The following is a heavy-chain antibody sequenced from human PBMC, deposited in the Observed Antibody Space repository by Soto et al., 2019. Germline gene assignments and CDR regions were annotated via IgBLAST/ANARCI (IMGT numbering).Heavy chain of an antibody. CDR1: GGSISSYY. Sequence: SETLSLTCTVSGGSISSYYWSWIRQPAGKGLEWIGRIYTSGSTNYNPSLKSRVTMSVDTSKNQFSLKLSSVAAADTAVYYCARDLPALNWFDPWGQGTLVTVSS. V-gene: IGHV4-4*07. D-gene: IGHD2-2*01. J-gene: IGHJ5*02. CDR3: ARDLPALNWFDP. CDR2: IYTSGST.